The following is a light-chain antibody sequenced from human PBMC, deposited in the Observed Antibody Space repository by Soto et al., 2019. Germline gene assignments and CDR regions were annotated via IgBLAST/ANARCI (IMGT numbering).Light chain of an antibody. CDR3: QHRSNWPIT. J-gene: IGKJ4*01. CDR1: QSVSSF. CDR2: DAS. Sequence: EVVLTQSPATLSLSPGERATLSCRASQSVSSFLAWYQQKPGQAPRLLIYDASNRATGIPARFSGSGSGTDFTLTISSLEPEDFAVYYCQHRSNWPITFGGGTKVEIK. V-gene: IGKV3-11*01.